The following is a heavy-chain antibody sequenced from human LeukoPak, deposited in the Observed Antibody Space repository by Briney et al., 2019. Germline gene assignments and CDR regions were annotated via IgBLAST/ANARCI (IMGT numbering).Heavy chain of an antibody. J-gene: IGHJ3*02. Sequence: SETLSLTCAVSGGSISSSNWWSWVRQPPGKGLEWVGEIYHSGSTNYNPSLKSRVTISVDKSKNQFSLKLSSVTAADTAVYYCARDKRWFGELLGNAFDIWGRGTMVTVSS. V-gene: IGHV4-4*02. D-gene: IGHD3-10*01. CDR1: GGSISSSNW. CDR2: IYHSGST. CDR3: ARDKRWFGELLGNAFDI.